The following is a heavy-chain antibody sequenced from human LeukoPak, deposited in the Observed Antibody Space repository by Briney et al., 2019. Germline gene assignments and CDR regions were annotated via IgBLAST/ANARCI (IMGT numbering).Heavy chain of an antibody. CDR1: GYTFTSYG. V-gene: IGHV1-18*01. J-gene: IGHJ4*02. CDR3: ASLRRIFGVVIPDY. CDR2: ISAYNGNT. D-gene: IGHD3-3*01. Sequence: GASVKVSCKASGYTFTSYGISWVRQVPGQGLEWMGWISAYNGNTNYAQKLQGRVTMTTDTSTSTAYMELRSLRSDDTAVYYCASLRRIFGVVIPDYWGQGTLVTVSS.